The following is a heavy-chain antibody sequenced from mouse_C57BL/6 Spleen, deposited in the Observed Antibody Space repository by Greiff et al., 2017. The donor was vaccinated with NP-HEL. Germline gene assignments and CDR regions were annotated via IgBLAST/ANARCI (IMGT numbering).Heavy chain of an antibody. CDR3: ARRGDDYGDYFDY. J-gene: IGHJ2*01. D-gene: IGHD2-4*01. Sequence: EVHLVESGGGLVKPGGSLKLSCAASGFTFSSYAMSWVRQTPEKRLEWVATISDGGSYTYYPDNVKGRFTISRDNAKNNLYLQMSHLKSEDTAMYYCARRGDDYGDYFDYWGQGTTLTVSS. CDR1: GFTFSSYA. CDR2: ISDGGSYT. V-gene: IGHV5-4*01.